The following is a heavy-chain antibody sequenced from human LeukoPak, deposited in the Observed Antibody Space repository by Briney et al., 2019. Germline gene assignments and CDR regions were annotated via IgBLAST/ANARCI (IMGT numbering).Heavy chain of an antibody. J-gene: IGHJ3*02. CDR1: GFTFSSFE. CDR3: ARRGPQWPYAFDI. CDR2: INWNGGST. Sequence: GGSLRLSCAASGFTFSSFEMNWVRQAPGKGLEWVSGINWNGGSTGYADSVKGRFTISRDNAKNSLYLQMNSLRAEDTALYYCARRGPQWPYAFDIWGQGTMVTVSS. D-gene: IGHD6-19*01. V-gene: IGHV3-20*04.